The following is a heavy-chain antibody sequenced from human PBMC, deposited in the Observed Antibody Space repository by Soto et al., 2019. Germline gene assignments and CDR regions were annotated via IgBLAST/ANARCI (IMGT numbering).Heavy chain of an antibody. CDR2: INNDGSST. CDR3: ARTLIPYFDSGSYFHDAFDI. D-gene: IGHD3-10*01. CDR1: GFTFSSNW. V-gene: IGHV3-74*01. Sequence: EVQLVESGGGLVQPGGSLRLSCVASGFTFSSNWMHWVRQAPGKGLVWVSRINNDGSSTRYADSVKGRFTISRDNAKNTLHMKMDSLRADDTAVYYCARTLIPYFDSGSYFHDAFDIWGQGTKVTVSS. J-gene: IGHJ3*02.